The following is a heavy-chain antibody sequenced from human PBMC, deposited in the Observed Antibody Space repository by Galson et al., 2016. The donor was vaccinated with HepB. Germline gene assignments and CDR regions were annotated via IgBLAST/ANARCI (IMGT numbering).Heavy chain of an antibody. CDR3: ARADYSSSWFAFDI. D-gene: IGHD6-13*01. V-gene: IGHV1-3*01. CDR1: GYTFTSYA. J-gene: IGHJ3*02. CDR2: ISAGNGNT. Sequence: SVKVSCKASGYTFTSYAIHWVRQAPGQRLEWMGWISAGNGNTKYSQKFQGRVTITRDTSASTAYMELSSLRSEDTAVYYCARADYSSSWFAFDIWGQGTMVTVSS.